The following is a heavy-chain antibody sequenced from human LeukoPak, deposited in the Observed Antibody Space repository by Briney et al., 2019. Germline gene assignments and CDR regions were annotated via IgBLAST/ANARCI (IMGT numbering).Heavy chain of an antibody. CDR2: ISYDGSNK. J-gene: IGHJ2*01. Sequence: PGRSLRLSCAASGFTFNSYAMHWVRQAPGKGLEWVAVISYDGSNKYYADSVKGRFTISRDNAKNSLYLQMNSLRAEDTALYYCAKGAGYAMTWYFDLWGRGTLVTVSS. V-gene: IGHV3-30-3*01. CDR1: GFTFNSYA. CDR3: AKGAGYAMTWYFDL. D-gene: IGHD5-12*01.